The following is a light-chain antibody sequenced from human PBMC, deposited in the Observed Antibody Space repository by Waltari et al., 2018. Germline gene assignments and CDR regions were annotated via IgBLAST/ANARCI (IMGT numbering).Light chain of an antibody. Sequence: DIVLTQSPGTLSLSPGERATLSCRASQSVGRSLTWYQQRHGQAPRLLIYDASTRATGIPDRFSGGGSGTDFSLTISRLEPEDFAVYYCQMYVRLPATFGQGTKGEI. J-gene: IGKJ1*01. CDR2: DAS. V-gene: IGKV3-20*01. CDR3: QMYVRLPAT. CDR1: QSVGRS.